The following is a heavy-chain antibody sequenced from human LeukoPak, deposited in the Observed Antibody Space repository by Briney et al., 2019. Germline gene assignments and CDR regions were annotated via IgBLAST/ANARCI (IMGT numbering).Heavy chain of an antibody. Sequence: SETLSLTCAVYGGSFSGYYWSWIRQPPGKGLEWIGEINHSGSTNYNPSLKSRVTISADTSKNQFSLKLSSVTAADTAVYYCARGRVRWELPGRWYFDYWGQGTLVTVSS. CDR2: INHSGST. V-gene: IGHV4-34*01. J-gene: IGHJ4*02. CDR3: ARGRVRWELPGRWYFDY. D-gene: IGHD1-26*01. CDR1: GGSFSGYY.